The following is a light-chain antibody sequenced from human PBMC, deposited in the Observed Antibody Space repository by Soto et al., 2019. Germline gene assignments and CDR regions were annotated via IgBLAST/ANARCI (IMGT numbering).Light chain of an antibody. Sequence: EMVLTQAPATLSLSPGERSTLSCRASQSVSSYLAWYQQKPGQAPRPXXYDASNRAPGIPARFSGSASGTDFTLTINSLEPEDFAAYYCQQRSNWPSITFGQGTRLET. CDR1: QSVSSY. V-gene: IGKV3-11*01. CDR3: QQRSNWPSIT. CDR2: DAS. J-gene: IGKJ5*01.